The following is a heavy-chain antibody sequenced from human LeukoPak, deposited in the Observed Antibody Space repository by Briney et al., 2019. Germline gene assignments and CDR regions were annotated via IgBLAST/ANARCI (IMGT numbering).Heavy chain of an antibody. CDR2: LSHTSSYT. CDR3: ARDRTDYGAFDI. V-gene: IGHV3-11*06. D-gene: IGHD4-17*01. CDR1: GFTFSDYY. J-gene: IGHJ3*02. Sequence: GGSLRLSCAASGFTFSDYYMRWIRQAPGKGLEWVSYLSHTSSYTNYADSVKGRFTISRDNAKNSLYLQMNSLRAEDTALYYCARDRTDYGAFDIWGQGTMVTVSS.